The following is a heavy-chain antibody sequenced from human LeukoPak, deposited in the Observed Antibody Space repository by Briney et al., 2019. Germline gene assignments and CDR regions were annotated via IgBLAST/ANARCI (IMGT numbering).Heavy chain of an antibody. V-gene: IGHV7-4-1*02. CDR1: GYTFSSYA. CDR2: INTNTGNP. Sequence: ASVKVSCKASGYTFSSYAMNWVRQARGQGLEWMGWINTNTGNPTYAQGFTGRFVFSLDTSVSTAYLQISSLKAEDTAVYYCARVVRGSSGYRYYFDYWGQGTLVTVSS. D-gene: IGHD3-22*01. CDR3: ARVVRGSSGYRYYFDY. J-gene: IGHJ4*02.